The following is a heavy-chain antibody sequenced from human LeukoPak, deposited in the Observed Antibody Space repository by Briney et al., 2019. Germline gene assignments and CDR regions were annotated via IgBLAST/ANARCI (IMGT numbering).Heavy chain of an antibody. CDR2: INPSGGST. J-gene: IGHJ6*03. CDR1: AYTFTGYY. CDR3: ARAPFRTRGYSGYESWYYYYMDV. V-gene: IGHV1-46*01. Sequence: ASVKVSCKASAYTFTGYYMHWVRQAPGQGLEWMGIINPSGGSTSYAQKFQGRVTMTRDMSTSTVYMELSSLRSEDTAVYYCARAPFRTRGYSGYESWYYYYMDVWGKGTTVTISS. D-gene: IGHD5-12*01.